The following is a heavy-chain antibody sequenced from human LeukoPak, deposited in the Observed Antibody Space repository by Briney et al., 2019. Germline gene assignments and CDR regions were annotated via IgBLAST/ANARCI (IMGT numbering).Heavy chain of an antibody. J-gene: IGHJ4*02. CDR1: GFTFNSYA. CDR3: ASVPTPYSSGWYDYFDY. Sequence: GGSLRLSCAASGFTFNSYAMHWVRQAPGKGLEWVAVISYDGSNKYYADSVKGRFTISRDNSKNTLYLQMNSLRAEDTAVYYCASVPTPYSSGWYDYFDYWGQGTLATVSS. CDR2: ISYDGSNK. D-gene: IGHD6-19*01. V-gene: IGHV3-30*04.